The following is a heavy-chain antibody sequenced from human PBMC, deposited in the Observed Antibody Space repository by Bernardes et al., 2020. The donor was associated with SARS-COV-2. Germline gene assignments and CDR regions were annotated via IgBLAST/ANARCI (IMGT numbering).Heavy chain of an antibody. D-gene: IGHD2-21*01. CDR3: ARDFGGASDY. CDR2: IETDGSRI. CDR1: GLSSYW. Sequence: GGSLRLSCVASGLSSYWMHWVRQAPGKGLVWVSRIETDGSRIDYADSVRGRFTISRDNAKDTLYLQMNSLTADDTAVYYCARDFGGASDYWGQGTLVTVSS. V-gene: IGHV3-74*01. J-gene: IGHJ4*02.